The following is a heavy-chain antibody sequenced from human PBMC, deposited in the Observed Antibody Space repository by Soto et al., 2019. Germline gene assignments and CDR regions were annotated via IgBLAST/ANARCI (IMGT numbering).Heavy chain of an antibody. J-gene: IGHJ5*02. CDR2: IIPIFGTA. D-gene: IGHD6-13*01. V-gene: IGHV1-69*06. CDR3: AREKVAAAGFKGWFDP. Sequence: GASVKVSCKASGGTFSSYAISWVRQAPGQGLEWMGGIIPIFGTANYAQKFQGRVTITADKSTSTAYMELSSLRSEDTAVYYCAREKVAAAGFKGWFDPWGQGTLVTVSS. CDR1: GGTFSSYA.